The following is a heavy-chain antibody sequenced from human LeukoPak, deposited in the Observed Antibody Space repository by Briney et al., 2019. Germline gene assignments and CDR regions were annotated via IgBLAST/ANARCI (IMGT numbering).Heavy chain of an antibody. V-gene: IGHV1-18*01. CDR2: ISAYNGNT. Sequence: ASVKVSCKASGYTFTSYGISWVRQAPGQGLEWMGWISAYNGNTNYAQKLQGRVTMTTDTSTSTVYMELRSLRSDDTAVYACAVGGAAAGIQGMDVWGQGTTVTVSS. D-gene: IGHD6-13*01. CDR3: AVGGAAAGIQGMDV. J-gene: IGHJ6*02. CDR1: GYTFTSYG.